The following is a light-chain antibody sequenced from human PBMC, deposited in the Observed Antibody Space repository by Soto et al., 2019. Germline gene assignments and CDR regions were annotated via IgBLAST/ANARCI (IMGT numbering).Light chain of an antibody. CDR1: QSISSY. CDR3: QQYNSYSRT. CDR2: DAS. V-gene: IGKV1-5*01. Sequence: DIQMPQSPSSLPASLLDRFTITFRASQSISSYLNWYQQKPGKAPKLLIYDASSLQSGVPSRFTGRGSGTEFTLTISSLQPDDFATYYCQQYNSYSRTFGQGTKVDIK. J-gene: IGKJ1*01.